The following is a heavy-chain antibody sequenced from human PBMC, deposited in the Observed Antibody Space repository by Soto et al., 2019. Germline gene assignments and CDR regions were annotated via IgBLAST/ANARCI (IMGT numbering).Heavy chain of an antibody. CDR3: AHKSLVPFGMDV. J-gene: IGHJ6*02. CDR2: IYWDDDK. V-gene: IGHV2-5*02. Sequence: QITLKESGPTLVKPTQTLTLTCTVSGFSLTTSGVGVGWIRQPPGKALEWLALIYWDDDKRYSPSLKNRLTITKDTSRNQVVLTLIDLDPVDTATYYCAHKSLVPFGMDVWGQGTTVTVAS. D-gene: IGHD3-10*01. CDR1: GFSLTTSGVG.